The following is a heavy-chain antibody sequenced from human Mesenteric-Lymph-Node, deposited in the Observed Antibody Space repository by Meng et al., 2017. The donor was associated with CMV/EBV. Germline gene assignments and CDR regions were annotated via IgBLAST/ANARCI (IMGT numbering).Heavy chain of an antibody. J-gene: IGHJ4*02. V-gene: IGHV3-23*01. CDR1: GFTFSSYA. D-gene: IGHD3-10*01. CDR3: ARFAMVRGPFDY. Sequence: SLRLSCAASGFTFSSYAMSWVRQAPGKGLEWVSAISGSGGSTYYADSVKGRFTISRDNSKNTLYLQMNSLRAEDTTVYYCARFAMVRGPFDYWGQGTLVTVSS. CDR2: ISGSGGST.